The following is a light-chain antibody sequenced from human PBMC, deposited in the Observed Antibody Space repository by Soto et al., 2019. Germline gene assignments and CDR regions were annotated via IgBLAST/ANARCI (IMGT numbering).Light chain of an antibody. CDR1: QSISTD. V-gene: IGKV1-39*01. J-gene: IGKJ1*01. CDR3: QQNYNLPPWT. CDR2: AAS. Sequence: DIQMTQSPPSLSASVGDTITITCLASQSISTDLDWYQVTPGKAPKVMIYAASTLQDGVPSRFSGSGSGTDFTLTIKSLQPEDFATYYCQQNYNLPPWTFGQGTKVDIK.